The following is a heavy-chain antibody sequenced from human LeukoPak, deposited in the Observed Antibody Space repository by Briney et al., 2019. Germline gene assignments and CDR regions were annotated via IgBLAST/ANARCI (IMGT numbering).Heavy chain of an antibody. J-gene: IGHJ4*02. CDR1: GYTFSGYY. CDR2: INPNSGDT. D-gene: IGHD1-20*01. CDR3: AREITGMIGPTDY. V-gene: IGHV1-2*02. Sequence: ASVKVSFKASGYTFSGYYVHWVRQAPGQGREWMGWINPNSGDTNYAQKFQGRVTMTRDTSISTAYMELSRLTSADTAVYYCAREITGMIGPTDYWGQGTLVTVSS.